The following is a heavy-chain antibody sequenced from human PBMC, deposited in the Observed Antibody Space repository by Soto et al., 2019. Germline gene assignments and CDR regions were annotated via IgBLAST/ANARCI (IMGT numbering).Heavy chain of an antibody. V-gene: IGHV1-69*06. Sequence: SVKVSCKASGGTFSSYAISWVRQAPGQGLEWMGGIIPIFGTTNYAQKLQGRVTITADKSTSTAYMELSGLRSADTAVYYCAGTCSSNSCHVYYYAMDVWGQGTTVTVSS. CDR3: AGTCSSNSCHVYYYAMDV. D-gene: IGHD2-2*01. CDR1: GGTFSSYA. CDR2: IIPIFGTT. J-gene: IGHJ6*02.